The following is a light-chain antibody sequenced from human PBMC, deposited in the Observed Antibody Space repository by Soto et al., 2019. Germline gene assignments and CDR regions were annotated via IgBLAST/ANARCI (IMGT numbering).Light chain of an antibody. CDR3: QQYHKGPPIT. CDR1: QSVDGY. CDR2: GAS. V-gene: IGKV3-15*01. Sequence: EVVMTQSPGTLSVSLGESATLSCRASQSVDGYLAWYQQKPVQAPRLLIYGASTRATGVTARFRGGGSGTEFTLTISSLQSDDSAVYYCQQYHKGPPITFGQGTRLEIK. J-gene: IGKJ5*01.